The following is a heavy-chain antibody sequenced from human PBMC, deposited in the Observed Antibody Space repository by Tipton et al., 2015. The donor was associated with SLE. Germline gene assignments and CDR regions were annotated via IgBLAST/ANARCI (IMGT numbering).Heavy chain of an antibody. CDR2: IYYSGST. CDR1: GGSISSYY. CDR3: ASLGYCSGGSCYSFDY. Sequence: TLSLTCTDSGGSISSYYWSWIRQPPGKGLEWIGYIYYSGSTNYNPSLKSRVTISVDTSKNQFSLKLSSVTAADTAVYYCASLGYCSGGSCYSFDYWGQGTLVTVSS. J-gene: IGHJ4*02. V-gene: IGHV4-59*12. D-gene: IGHD2-15*01.